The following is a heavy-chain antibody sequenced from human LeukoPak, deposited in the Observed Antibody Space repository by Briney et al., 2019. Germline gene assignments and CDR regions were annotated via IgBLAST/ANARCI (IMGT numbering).Heavy chain of an antibody. CDR3: VVTQKWLAFDY. CDR2: WRYDGSP. Sequence: PSETLSLTCAVSGGSISGRYWSWIRQPPGKGLEWIANWRYDGSPNYTPSLESRPTISLDTSKNQFSLRLTSVTAADTAVYYCVVTQKWLAFDYWGQGILVTVSS. D-gene: IGHD6-19*01. CDR1: GGSISGRY. V-gene: IGHV4-59*08. J-gene: IGHJ4*02.